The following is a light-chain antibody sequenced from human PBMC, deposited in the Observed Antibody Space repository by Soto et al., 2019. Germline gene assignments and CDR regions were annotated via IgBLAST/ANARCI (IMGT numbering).Light chain of an antibody. Sequence: TQSPVRRVFSSGEGGTLSCRARQTVSSNLAWYQQKPGQSPRLLIYGASTRATGIPARFSGSGSGTEFTLTISSLQSDDFALYYCQQYNNWPPLTFGGGTKVDIK. V-gene: IGKV3-15*01. CDR2: GAS. J-gene: IGKJ4*01. CDR3: QQYNNWPPLT. CDR1: QTVSSN.